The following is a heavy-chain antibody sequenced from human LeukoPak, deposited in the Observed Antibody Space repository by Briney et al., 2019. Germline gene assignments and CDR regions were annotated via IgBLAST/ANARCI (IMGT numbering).Heavy chain of an antibody. CDR2: IDYSGST. D-gene: IGHD4-11*01. J-gene: IGHJ6*02. V-gene: IGHV4-59*08. CDR1: GGSISSYY. Sequence: SETLSLTCTVSGGSISSYYWSWIRQPPGKGLEWIGYIDYSGSTNYNPPLKSRVTISVDTSKNQFSLKLTSVTAADTAVYYCAGITVTADYYFYRMDVWGQGTTVTVSS. CDR3: AGITVTADYYFYRMDV.